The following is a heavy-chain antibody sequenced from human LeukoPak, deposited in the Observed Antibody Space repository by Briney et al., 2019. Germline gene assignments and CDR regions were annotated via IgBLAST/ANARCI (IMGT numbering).Heavy chain of an antibody. J-gene: IGHJ3*02. CDR1: GFTFSSYG. Sequence: GGSLRLSCAASGFTFSSYGMHWVRQALGKGLEWVAFIRYDESTKFYADSVKGRFTISRDNSKTTLYLQMNSLRAEDTAVYYCARDGGHCSSTSCYLGAFDIWGQGTMVTVSS. V-gene: IGHV3-30*02. CDR2: IRYDESTK. CDR3: ARDGGHCSSTSCYLGAFDI. D-gene: IGHD2-2*01.